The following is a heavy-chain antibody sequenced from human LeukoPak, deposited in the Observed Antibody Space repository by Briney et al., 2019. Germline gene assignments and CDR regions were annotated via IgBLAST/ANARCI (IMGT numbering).Heavy chain of an antibody. CDR2: IYTGGST. CDR3: ARDPLSSGWEDY. V-gene: IGHV3-66*01. J-gene: IGHJ4*02. CDR1: GFTVSTNY. D-gene: IGHD6-19*01. Sequence: GGSLRLSCAASGFTVSTNYMSWVRQAPGKGLEWVSVIYTGGSTYYADSVKGRFTISRDNAKNSLYLQMNSLRAEDTAVYYCARDPLSSGWEDYWGQGTLVTVSS.